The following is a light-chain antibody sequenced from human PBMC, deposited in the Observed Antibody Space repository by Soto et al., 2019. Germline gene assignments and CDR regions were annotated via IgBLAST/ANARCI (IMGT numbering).Light chain of an antibody. CDR2: DVS. CDR1: QSINNL. CDR3: QQFDSYSLT. J-gene: IGKJ4*02. Sequence: DVQMTQSPSTLSASVGDRVTITCRASQSINNLLAWYQQKPGKAPKFLIYDVSTLESGIPSRFSGSGSGTEFTHTVSSLQREDFATYYCQQFDSYSLTFGGGTRVEIK. V-gene: IGKV1-5*01.